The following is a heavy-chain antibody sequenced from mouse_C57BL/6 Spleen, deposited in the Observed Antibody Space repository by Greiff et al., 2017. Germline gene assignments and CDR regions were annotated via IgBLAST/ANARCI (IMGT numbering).Heavy chain of an antibody. CDR2: ISPSSGYT. Sequence: QVQLQQSGAELVKPGASVKLSCKASGYTFTSYWMHWVKQRPGQGLEWIGYISPSSGYTKYNQKFKDKATLTADKSSSTAYMQLSSLTYEDSAVYYCASSTGKDYAMDYWGQGTTVTVSS. CDR1: GYTFTSYW. J-gene: IGHJ4*01. D-gene: IGHD4-1*02. V-gene: IGHV1-7*01. CDR3: ASSTGKDYAMDY.